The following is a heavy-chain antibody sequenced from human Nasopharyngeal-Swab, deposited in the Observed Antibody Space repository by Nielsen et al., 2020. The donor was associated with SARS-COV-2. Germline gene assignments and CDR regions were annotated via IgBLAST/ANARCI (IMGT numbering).Heavy chain of an antibody. CDR1: GFTVSSNY. V-gene: IGHV3-53*01. J-gene: IGHJ6*02. CDR2: IYSGGST. CDR3: ARDRGYSYGYSYYYYGMDV. Sequence: GESLKISCAASGFTVSSNYMSWVRQAPGKGLEWVSVIYSGGSTYYADSVKGRFTISRDNYKNTLYLQMNSLRAEDTAVYYCARDRGYSYGYSYYYYGMDVWGHGTTVTVSS. D-gene: IGHD5-18*01.